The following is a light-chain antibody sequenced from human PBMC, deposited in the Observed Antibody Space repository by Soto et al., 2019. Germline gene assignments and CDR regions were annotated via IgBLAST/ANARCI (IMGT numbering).Light chain of an antibody. V-gene: IGKV3-15*01. CDR3: QQYNNWPLT. J-gene: IGKJ4*01. CDR2: GAS. Sequence: EIVLTQSPGTLSLSPGERATLSCRASQSIRSHYLAWYQQKPGQAPRLLIYGASTRATGIPARFSGSGSGTEFTLTISSLQSEDFAVYYCQQYNNWPLTFGGGTKVDIK. CDR1: QSIRSHY.